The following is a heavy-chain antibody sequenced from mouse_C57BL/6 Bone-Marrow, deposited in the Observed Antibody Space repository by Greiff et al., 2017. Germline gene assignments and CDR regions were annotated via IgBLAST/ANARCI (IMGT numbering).Heavy chain of an antibody. Sequence: DVHLVESGGGLVKPGGSLKLSCAASGFTFSSYAMSWVRQSPVKRLEWVATISDGGSYTYSPDNVKGRFTISRDNAKNNLYLQMNHLKSGDTAMYYCAREGYLEAMDYWGQGISVTVSS. CDR3: AREGYLEAMDY. CDR1: GFTFSSYA. J-gene: IGHJ4*01. V-gene: IGHV5-4*01. CDR2: ISDGGSYT. D-gene: IGHD2-3*01.